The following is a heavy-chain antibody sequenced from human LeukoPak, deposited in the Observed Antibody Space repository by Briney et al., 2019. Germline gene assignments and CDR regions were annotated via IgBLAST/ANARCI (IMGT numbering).Heavy chain of an antibody. CDR2: ISWNSGNT. J-gene: IGHJ5*02. CDR3: AKSGQYCSGGSCQNWFDP. V-gene: IGHV3-9*01. Sequence: PGGSLRLSCAASGFTFANYAMYWVRQAPGKGLEWVSGISWNSGNTDYADSVKGRFTISRDNAKNSLYLQMNSLRVEDTALYYCAKSGQYCSGGSCQNWFDPWGQGTLVTVPS. D-gene: IGHD2-15*01. CDR1: GFTFANYA.